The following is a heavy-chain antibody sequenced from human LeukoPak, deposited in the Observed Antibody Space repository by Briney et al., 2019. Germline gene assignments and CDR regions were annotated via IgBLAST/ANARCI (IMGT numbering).Heavy chain of an antibody. CDR1: GDSVGHYK. D-gene: IGHD6-13*01. CDR3: ARGQQHSSSWSWFDP. Sequence: SETLSLTCSVSGDSVGHYKWNWIRQPPGKGLEWIGFISSTWSTNYNPSLESRVTISVDTSNNQFSLNLSSVTAADTAVYYCARGQQHSSSWSWFDPWGQGTLVTVSS. J-gene: IGHJ5*02. V-gene: IGHV4-59*02. CDR2: ISSTWST.